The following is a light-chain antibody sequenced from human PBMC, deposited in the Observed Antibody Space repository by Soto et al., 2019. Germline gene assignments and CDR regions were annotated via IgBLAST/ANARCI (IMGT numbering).Light chain of an antibody. J-gene: IGKJ1*01. CDR2: ATS. Sequence: DIHMTQSPSSVSASVGDRVTINCRASQGISSWLAWYQQKPGKAPNLLMHATSILQSGVPSRFRGSGSGTEFTLNISSLQPEDFGTYYCLQTDSFPWTFGQGTKVEIK. CDR1: QGISSW. CDR3: LQTDSFPWT. V-gene: IGKV1-12*01.